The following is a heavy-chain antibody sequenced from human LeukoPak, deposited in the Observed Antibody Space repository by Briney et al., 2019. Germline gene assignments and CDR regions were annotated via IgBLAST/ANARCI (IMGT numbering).Heavy chain of an antibody. J-gene: IGHJ5*02. CDR1: GYTFTGYY. CDR2: INPNSGGT. D-gene: IGHD6-19*01. CDR3: ARDGAVTGSYNWFDP. V-gene: IGHV1-2*02. Sequence: ASVKVSCKASGYTFTGYYMHWVRQAPGQGLEWMGWINPNSGGTNYAQKFQGRVTMTRDTSISTAYVELSRLRSDDSAVYYCARDGAVTGSYNWFDPWGQGTLVSVSS.